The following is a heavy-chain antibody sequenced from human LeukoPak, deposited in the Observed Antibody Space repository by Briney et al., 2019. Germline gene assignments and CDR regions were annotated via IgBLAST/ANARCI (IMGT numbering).Heavy chain of an antibody. J-gene: IGHJ6*03. CDR3: ARGPTGYMDV. Sequence: SETLSLTCAVYGGSFSGYYWSWIRQPPGKGLEWIREINHSGSTNYNPSLKSRVTISVDTSKNQFSLKLSSMTAADTAVYYCARGPTGYMDVWGKGTTVTVSS. V-gene: IGHV4-34*01. CDR1: GGSFSGYY. D-gene: IGHD4-17*01. CDR2: INHSGST.